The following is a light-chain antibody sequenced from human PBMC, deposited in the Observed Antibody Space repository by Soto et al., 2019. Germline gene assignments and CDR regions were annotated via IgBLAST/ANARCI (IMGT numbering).Light chain of an antibody. Sequence: DIQLTQSPSFLSASVGDRVTITCRASQCTSSYLAWFQQKPGRAPKLLISGASTLQSGVPARFSGSGSGTDFTLTISNLQPEDFATYYCHQLNAYPLTFGQGTRLEIK. V-gene: IGKV1-9*01. CDR1: QCTSSY. J-gene: IGKJ5*01. CDR2: GAS. CDR3: HQLNAYPLT.